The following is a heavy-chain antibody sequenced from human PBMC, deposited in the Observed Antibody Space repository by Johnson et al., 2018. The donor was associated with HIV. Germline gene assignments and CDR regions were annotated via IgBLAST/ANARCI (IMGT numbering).Heavy chain of an antibody. CDR2: ISGSGDTK. V-gene: IGHV3-11*04. CDR3: ARDNLRQLDAFDI. CDR1: GITFSDYQ. J-gene: IGHJ3*02. D-gene: IGHD3-16*01. Sequence: QVQLVESGGGLIQPGGSLRLSCAASGITFSDYQMSWIRQAPGKGLEWVSCISGSGDTKSYAGSVKGRFTISRDNSKNTLYLQMNSLRAEDTAVYYCARDNLRQLDAFDIWGQGTMVTVAS.